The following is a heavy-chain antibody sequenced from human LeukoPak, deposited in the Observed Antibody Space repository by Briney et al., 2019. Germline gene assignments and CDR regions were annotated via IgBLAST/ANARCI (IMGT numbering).Heavy chain of an antibody. D-gene: IGHD6-19*01. Sequence: GESLRLSCSASGFTFSSYAMHWVRQAPGKGLEYVSAISSNGGSTYYADSVKGRFTISRDNSKNTLYLQMSSLRAEDTAVYYCVKEGQYSSGWYFYGWFDPWGQGTLVTVSS. CDR1: GFTFSSYA. J-gene: IGHJ5*02. CDR3: VKEGQYSSGWYFYGWFDP. CDR2: ISSNGGST. V-gene: IGHV3-64D*06.